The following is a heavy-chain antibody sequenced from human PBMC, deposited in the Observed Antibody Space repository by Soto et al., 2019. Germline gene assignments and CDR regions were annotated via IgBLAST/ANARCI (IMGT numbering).Heavy chain of an antibody. CDR1: NFSFTSGVY. J-gene: IGHJ4*01. Sequence: SETLSLTVTVSNFSFTSGVYWGWLRQPPGKGLEWIGSIFHTGSTSYQPSLKSRVTISLDRSKNQFSLTLRSVTAADPAVYYGARDGLRYFESYGYCSGPPLDYWGQGVLVTVSS. CDR3: ARDGLRYFESYGYCSGPPLDY. V-gene: IGHV4-38-2*02. D-gene: IGHD3-22*01. CDR2: IFHTGST.